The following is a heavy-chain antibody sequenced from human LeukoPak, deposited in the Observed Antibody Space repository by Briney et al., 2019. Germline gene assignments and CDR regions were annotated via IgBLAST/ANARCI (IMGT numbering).Heavy chain of an antibody. D-gene: IGHD6-19*01. CDR2: MWFDGSNI. V-gene: IGHV3-33*07. CDR3: ARDSLPMAVTGPFDH. J-gene: IGHJ4*02. CDR1: GCTFSSYG. Sequence: AGSLRLSCAASGCTFSSYGMYWVRQAPGKGLGWVTSMWFDGSNIHYDDSVKGRVIISRDNSKSALYLQMNSLIAEDTAIYYCARDSLPMAVTGPFDHWGQGALVTVSS.